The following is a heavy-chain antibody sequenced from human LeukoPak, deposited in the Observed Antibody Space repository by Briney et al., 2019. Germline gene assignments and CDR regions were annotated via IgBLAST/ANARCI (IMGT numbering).Heavy chain of an antibody. CDR2: LYYSGRT. D-gene: IGHD5-24*01. Sequence: PSQPLSLTCTVSGGSISSGSYYWSWIRQHPGKGLERFVYLYYSGRTYYNPSLKSRVTISVDTSKNQFSLKLSSVTAADTAVYYCAREGASGDGYKLVYWGQGTLVTVSS. J-gene: IGHJ4*02. CDR3: AREGASGDGYKLVY. CDR1: GGSISSGSYY. V-gene: IGHV4-31*03.